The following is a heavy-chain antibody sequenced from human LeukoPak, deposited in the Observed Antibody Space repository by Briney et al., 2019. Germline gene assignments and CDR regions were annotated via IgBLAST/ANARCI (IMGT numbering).Heavy chain of an antibody. CDR2: IYYSGIT. CDR1: GGSISSYY. J-gene: IGHJ4*02. CDR3: ARLRALSYYDSSGDLYYFEY. D-gene: IGHD3-22*01. Sequence: KPSETLSLTCTVSGGSISSYYWGWLRQPPGKGLEWIGFIYYSGITDYNPSLKSRVTISIDTSKNQFSLKLTSVTAADTAVYYCARLRALSYYDSSGDLYYFEYWGQGTLVTVSS. V-gene: IGHV4-59*01.